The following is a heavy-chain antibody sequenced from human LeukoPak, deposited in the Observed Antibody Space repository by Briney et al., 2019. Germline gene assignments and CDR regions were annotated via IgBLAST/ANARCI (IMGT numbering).Heavy chain of an antibody. CDR1: GGSFSGYY. CDR2: INHSGST. D-gene: IGHD6-6*01. Sequence: PSETLSLTCAVYGGSFSGYYWSWIRQPPGKGLEWIGEINHSGSTNYNPSLKSRVTISVDTSKNQFSLKLSSVTAADTAVYYCARGQGIAARRADYWGQGTLVIVSS. CDR3: ARGQGIAARRADY. V-gene: IGHV4-34*01. J-gene: IGHJ4*02.